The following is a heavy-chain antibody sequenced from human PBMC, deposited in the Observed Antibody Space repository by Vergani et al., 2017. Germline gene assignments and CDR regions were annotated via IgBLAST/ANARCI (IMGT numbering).Heavy chain of an antibody. CDR1: GFTFDDYA. V-gene: IGHV3-23*04. Sequence: EVQLVESGGGLVQPGRSLRLSCAASGFTFDDYAMHWVRQAPGKGLEWVSGISGSGSSTYSADSVKGRFTISRDNSKNTLFLLMNSLRAEDTAVYYCAKVATVTTYYYYYYMDVWGKGTTVTVSS. CDR2: ISGSGSST. CDR3: AKVATVTTYYYYYYMDV. D-gene: IGHD4-11*01. J-gene: IGHJ6*03.